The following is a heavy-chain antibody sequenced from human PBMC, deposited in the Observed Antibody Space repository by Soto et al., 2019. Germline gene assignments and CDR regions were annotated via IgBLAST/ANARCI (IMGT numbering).Heavy chain of an antibody. V-gene: IGHV4-4*02. D-gene: IGHD6-6*01. CDR2: IYHSGST. Sequence: PSETLSLTCAVSGGSISSSNWWGWVRQPPGKGLEWIGEIYHSGSTNYNPSLKSRVTISVDKSKNQFSLKLSSVTAADTAVYYCARGGARPHYYYGMDVWGQGTTVTVSS. CDR1: GGSISSSNW. CDR3: ARGGARPHYYYGMDV. J-gene: IGHJ6*02.